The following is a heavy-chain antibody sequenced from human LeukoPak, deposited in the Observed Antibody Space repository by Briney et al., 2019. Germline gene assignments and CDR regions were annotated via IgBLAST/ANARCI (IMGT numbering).Heavy chain of an antibody. D-gene: IGHD4-17*01. CDR1: GGSFSGYY. CDR2: INHSGST. V-gene: IGHV4-34*01. Sequence: SETLSLTCAVYGGSFSGYYWSWLRQPPGKGLEWIGEINHSGSTNHNPSLKSRVTISVDTSKNEFSLNLSSVTAADTAVYYCARAGTNLGDYDYWGQGTLVTVSS. CDR3: ARAGTNLGDYDY. J-gene: IGHJ4*02.